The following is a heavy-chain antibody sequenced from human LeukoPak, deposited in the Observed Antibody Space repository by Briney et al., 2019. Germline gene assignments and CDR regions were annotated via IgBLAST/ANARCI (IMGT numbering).Heavy chain of an antibody. CDR2: IYYSGST. D-gene: IGHD3-9*01. V-gene: IGHV4-31*03. CDR3: AREPRNLTGEWYNYYYGMDV. J-gene: IGHJ6*02. Sequence: PSETLSLTCTVSGGSISSGGYYWSWIRQHPGKGLEWIGYIYYSGSTYYNPSLKSRVTISVDTSKNQFSLKLSSVTAADTAVYYCAREPRNLTGEWYNYYYGMDVWGQGTTVTVSS. CDR1: GGSISSGGYY.